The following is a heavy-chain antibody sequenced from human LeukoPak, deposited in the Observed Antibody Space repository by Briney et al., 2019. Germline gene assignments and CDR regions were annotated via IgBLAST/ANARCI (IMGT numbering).Heavy chain of an antibody. J-gene: IGHJ4*02. CDR2: ISTSSSYI. CDR3: ARGAEGIAASDSNFDY. CDR1: GFTFSSYS. D-gene: IGHD6-13*01. Sequence: NPGGSLRLSCAASGFTFSSYSMNWVRQAPGKGLEWVSSISTSSSYIDYADSVKGRFTISRDNAKKSLYLQMNSLRAEDTAVYYCARGAEGIAASDSNFDYWGQGRLVTVSS. V-gene: IGHV3-21*01.